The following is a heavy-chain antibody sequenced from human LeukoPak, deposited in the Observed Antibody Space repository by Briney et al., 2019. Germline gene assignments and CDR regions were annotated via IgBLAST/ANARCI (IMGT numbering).Heavy chain of an antibody. Sequence: SETLSLTCSVPGGSISSSSYYWGWIRQPPGKGLEWIGYIYYSGSTNYNPSLKSRVTISVDTSKNQFSLKLSSVTAADTAVYYCARGELTLEDWGQGTLVTVSS. V-gene: IGHV4-61*05. D-gene: IGHD3-3*01. CDR3: ARGELTLED. CDR2: IYYSGST. J-gene: IGHJ4*02. CDR1: GGSISSSSYY.